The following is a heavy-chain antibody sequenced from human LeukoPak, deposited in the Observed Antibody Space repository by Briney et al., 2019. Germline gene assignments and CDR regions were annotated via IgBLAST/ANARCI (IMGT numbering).Heavy chain of an antibody. CDR3: ASKGGSFTISGVVYNDAFAI. CDR1: GYTFTSYD. Sequence: ASVKVSCKASGYTFTSYDIHWVRQATGQGLEWMGRMNPNRGDTDYAQKFQGRVTMTRDTSISTAYMELSNLRAEDTAVYYCASKGGSFTISGVVYNDAFAIWGQGTMVTVSA. J-gene: IGHJ3*02. V-gene: IGHV1-8*01. CDR2: MNPNRGDT. D-gene: IGHD3-3*01.